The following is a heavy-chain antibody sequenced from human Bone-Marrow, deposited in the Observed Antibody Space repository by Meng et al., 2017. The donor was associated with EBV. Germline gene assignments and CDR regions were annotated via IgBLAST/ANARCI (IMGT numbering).Heavy chain of an antibody. Sequence: GQRVAPGGGSGKPGSSLELSCSASGFTFSDYYMSWIRQAPGKGLEWVSYISSSGSTIYYADSVKGRFTISRDNAKNSLYLQMNSLRAEDTAVYYCARDVGATNVYDYWGQGTLVTVSS. CDR1: GFTFSDYY. CDR3: ARDVGATNVYDY. D-gene: IGHD1-26*01. J-gene: IGHJ4*02. V-gene: IGHV3-11*01. CDR2: ISSSGSTI.